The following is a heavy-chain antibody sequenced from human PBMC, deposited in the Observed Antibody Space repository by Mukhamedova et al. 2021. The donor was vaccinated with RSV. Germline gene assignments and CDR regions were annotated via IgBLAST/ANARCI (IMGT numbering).Heavy chain of an antibody. D-gene: IGHD5-12*01. CDR2: SGPNSGAT. CDR3: ASEGYTDGFDI. V-gene: IGHV1-2*02. J-gene: IGHJ3*02. Sequence: PGQGLEWMGWSGPNSGATNYAQRFQGRVTMTRDTSINTAYMDLSSLRSDDTAVYYCASEGYTDGFDIWGQGT.